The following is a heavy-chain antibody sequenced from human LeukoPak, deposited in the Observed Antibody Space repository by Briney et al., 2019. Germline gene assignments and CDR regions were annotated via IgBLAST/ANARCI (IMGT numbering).Heavy chain of an antibody. CDR3: ARDGSFGHYDSSGYSVNEEFDY. J-gene: IGHJ4*02. V-gene: IGHV3-7*01. Sequence: PGRSPRLSCAASGFTFSSYWMSWVRQAPGKGLEWVANIKQDGSEKYYVDSVKGRFTISRDNAKNSLYLQMNSLRAEDTAVYYCARDGSFGHYDSSGYSVNEEFDYWGQGTLVTVSS. D-gene: IGHD3-22*01. CDR2: IKQDGSEK. CDR1: GFTFSSYW.